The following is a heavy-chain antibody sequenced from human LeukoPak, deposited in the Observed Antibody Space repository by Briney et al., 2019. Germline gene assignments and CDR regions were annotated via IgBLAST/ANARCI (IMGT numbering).Heavy chain of an antibody. CDR2: INPNSGDT. V-gene: IGHV1-2*02. CDR3: AREPSYYDSGSYYNPLDY. D-gene: IGHD3-10*01. Sequence: VASVKVSCKASGYTFTGYYMHWVRQAPGQGLEWMGWINPNSGDTNYAQKFQGRVTMTRDTSISTAYMELSRLRSDDTAVYYCAREPSYYDSGSYYNPLDYWGQGTLVTVSS. J-gene: IGHJ4*02. CDR1: GYTFTGYY.